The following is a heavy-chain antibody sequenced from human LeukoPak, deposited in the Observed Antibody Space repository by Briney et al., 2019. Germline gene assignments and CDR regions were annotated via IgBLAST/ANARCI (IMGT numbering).Heavy chain of an antibody. V-gene: IGHV3-23*01. D-gene: IGHD2-21*01. Sequence: GGSLRLSCAVSGFSNYAMAWVRPAPGRGLGWVSAISRDGSATYYGNSVNGRFTISRDTSKDSLYLQMNSLRAEDTAVFYCAKYWGSSYNNAPFDSWGQGTLVTVSS. CDR3: AKYWGSSYNNAPFDS. CDR2: ISRDGSAT. J-gene: IGHJ4*02. CDR1: GFSNYA.